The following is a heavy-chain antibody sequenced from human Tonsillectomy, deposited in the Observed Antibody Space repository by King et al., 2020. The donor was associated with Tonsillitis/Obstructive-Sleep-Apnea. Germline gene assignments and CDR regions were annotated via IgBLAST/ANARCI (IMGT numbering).Heavy chain of an antibody. CDR3: AAMPTDIVVVPAASDAFDI. CDR2: IYYSGST. D-gene: IGHD2-2*01. CDR1: GGSISSSSYY. Sequence: QLQESGPRLVKPSETLSLTCTVSGGSISSSSYYWGWIRQPPGKGLEWIGSIYYSGSTYYNPSLKSRVTISVDTSKNQFSLKLSSVTAADTAVYYCAAMPTDIVVVPAASDAFDIWGQGTMVTVSS. J-gene: IGHJ3*02. V-gene: IGHV4-39*01.